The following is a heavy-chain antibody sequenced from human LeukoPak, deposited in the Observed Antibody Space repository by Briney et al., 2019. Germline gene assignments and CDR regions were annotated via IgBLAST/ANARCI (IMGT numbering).Heavy chain of an antibody. D-gene: IGHD3-22*01. CDR3: ARDETYYYDSSGYHDAFDI. V-gene: IGHV4-59*12. CDR2: IYYSGST. J-gene: IGHJ3*02. Sequence: GSLRLSCVASGFSFSRYSMNWVRQPPGKGLEWIGYIYYSGSTNYNPSLKSRVTISVDTSKNQFSLKLSSVTAADTAVYYCARDETYYYDSSGYHDAFDIWGQGTMVTVSS. CDR1: GFSFSRYS.